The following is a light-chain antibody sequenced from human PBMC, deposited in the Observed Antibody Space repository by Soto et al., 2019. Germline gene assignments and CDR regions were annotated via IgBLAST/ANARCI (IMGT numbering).Light chain of an antibody. CDR3: SSVTTNVTVI. Sequence: QSVLTQPASVSGSPGQSITISCTGTSSDVGAYNYVSWYQQYSGKAPKLMIYEVSNRPSGVSNRFSGSKSGNTVSLTISGLQAEDEADYYCSSVTTNVTVIFGGGTKLTVL. CDR1: SSDVGAYNY. J-gene: IGLJ2*01. CDR2: EVS. V-gene: IGLV2-14*01.